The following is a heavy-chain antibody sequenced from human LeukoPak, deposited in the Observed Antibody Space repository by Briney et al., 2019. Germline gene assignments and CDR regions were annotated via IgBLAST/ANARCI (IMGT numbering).Heavy chain of an antibody. V-gene: IGHV3-30*04. Sequence: GGSLRLSCAASGFTFSSYVMHWVRQAPGKGLEWVAIISYDGSNEYYADSVKGRFTISRDNAKNTLYLQMNSLRAEDTAVYYCLIFDSSGYYWDAFDIWGQGTMVTVSS. CDR2: ISYDGSNE. D-gene: IGHD3-22*01. J-gene: IGHJ3*02. CDR1: GFTFSSYV. CDR3: LIFDSSGYYWDAFDI.